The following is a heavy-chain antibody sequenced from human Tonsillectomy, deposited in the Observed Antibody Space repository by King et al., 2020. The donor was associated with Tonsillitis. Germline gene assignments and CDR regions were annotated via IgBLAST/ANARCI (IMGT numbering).Heavy chain of an antibody. CDR3: ADVTYYYYMDV. J-gene: IGHJ6*03. CDR1: GGSISSSSYY. D-gene: IGHD4-11*01. CDR2: IYYSGST. V-gene: IGHV4-39*01. Sequence: QLQESGPGLVKPSETLSLTCTVSGGSISSSSYYWGWIRQPPGKGLEWIGSIYYSGSTYYNPSLKSRVTISVDTSKNQFSLKLSSVTAADTAVYYCADVTYYYYMDVWGKGTTVTVSS.